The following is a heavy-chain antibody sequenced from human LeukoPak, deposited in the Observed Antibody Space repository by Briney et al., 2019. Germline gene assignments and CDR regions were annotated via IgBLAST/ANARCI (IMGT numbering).Heavy chain of an antibody. J-gene: IGHJ4*02. Sequence: GGSLRLSCSASGFSVSTTYMTRVRQAPGKGLEWVSLIYGDGGTFYADSVKGRFTISRHNSENTLSPQMNNLRSEDTAVYYCARVGVGTVAGNYFDDWGQGTLVTVSS. CDR3: ARVGVGTVAGNYFDD. CDR1: GFSVSTTY. V-gene: IGHV3-53*04. CDR2: IYGDGGT. D-gene: IGHD6-19*01.